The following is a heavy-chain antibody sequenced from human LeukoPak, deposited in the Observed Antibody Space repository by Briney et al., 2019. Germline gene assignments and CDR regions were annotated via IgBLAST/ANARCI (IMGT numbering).Heavy chain of an antibody. CDR2: ISSSSSYI. V-gene: IGHV3-11*06. CDR3: ARDSTGPFDP. CDR1: GFTFSDYY. D-gene: IGHD4-17*01. J-gene: IGHJ5*02. Sequence: PGGSLRLSCAASGFTFSDYYMNWIRQAPGKGLEWVSYISSSSSYIYYADSVKGRFTISRDNAKNSLYLQMNSLRAEDTAVYYCARDSTGPFDPWGQGTLVTVSS.